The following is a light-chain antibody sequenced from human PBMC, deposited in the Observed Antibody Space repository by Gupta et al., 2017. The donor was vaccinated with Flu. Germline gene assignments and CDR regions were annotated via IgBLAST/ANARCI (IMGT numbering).Light chain of an antibody. CDR2: DNN. Sequence: QSVLTQPPSVSAAPGQKVTISCSGSSSNIGNNYVSWYQQLPGTTPKLLIYDNNKRPSGIPDRFFGSKSGTSATLGITGLQTGDEADYYCGTWDSRLSAAVFGGGTQLTVL. CDR3: GTWDSRLSAAV. J-gene: IGLJ7*01. CDR1: SSNIGNNY. V-gene: IGLV1-51*01.